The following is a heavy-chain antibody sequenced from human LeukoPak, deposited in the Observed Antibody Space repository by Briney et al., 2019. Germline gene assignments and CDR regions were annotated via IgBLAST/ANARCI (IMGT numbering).Heavy chain of an antibody. Sequence: ASVKVSCKASGYTFTSYYLHWVRQAPGQGLEWMGVINPSGGSTTYAQKFQGRGTMTRDTSTTTVYMELSSLRSEDTAVYYCARDGTYSDYDYYFDYWGQGTLVTVSS. J-gene: IGHJ4*02. D-gene: IGHD5-12*01. CDR1: GYTFTSYY. CDR2: INPSGGST. CDR3: ARDGTYSDYDYYFDY. V-gene: IGHV1-46*01.